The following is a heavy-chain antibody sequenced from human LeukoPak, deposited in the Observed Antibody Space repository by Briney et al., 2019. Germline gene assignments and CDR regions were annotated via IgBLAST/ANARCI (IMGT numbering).Heavy chain of an antibody. J-gene: IGHJ5*02. CDR3: ASSGYYHNWFDP. V-gene: IGHV1-2*07. CDR1: GYTFTGYY. D-gene: IGHD3-22*01. CDR2: INPNSGGT. Sequence: ASVKVSCKASGYTFTGYYMHWVRQAPGQGLEWMGWINPNSGGTNYAHKFQGRVTMTRDTSISTAYMELSRLRSDDTAVYYCASSGYYHNWFDPWGQGTLVTVSS.